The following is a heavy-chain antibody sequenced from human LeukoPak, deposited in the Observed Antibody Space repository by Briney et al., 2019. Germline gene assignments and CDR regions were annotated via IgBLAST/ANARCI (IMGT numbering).Heavy chain of an antibody. CDR1: GGSISSGDYY. Sequence: PSETLSLTCTVSGGSISSGDYYWNWIRQHPGKGLEWIGYIYYNGNTYYNPSLKSRVTISVDTSKNQFSLKLSSVTAADTAVYYCSSSAYDISSYYFFSYWGQGTLVTVSS. J-gene: IGHJ4*02. CDR3: SSSAYDISSYYFFSY. CDR2: IYYNGNT. D-gene: IGHD3-22*01. V-gene: IGHV4-31*03.